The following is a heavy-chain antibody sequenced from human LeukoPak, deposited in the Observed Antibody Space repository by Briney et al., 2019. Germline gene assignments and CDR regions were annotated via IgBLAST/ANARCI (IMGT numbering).Heavy chain of an antibody. CDR3: ARDGHSGYVSNWFDP. V-gene: IGHV4-39*07. J-gene: IGHJ5*02. D-gene: IGHD5-12*01. CDR1: GGSISSSSYY. CDR2: IYHTGST. Sequence: SETLSLTCTVSGGSISSSSYYWGWIRQPPGKGLEWIGSIYHTGSTYYNPSLKSRVTISVDTSKNQFSLKLSSVTAADTAVYYCARDGHSGYVSNWFDPWGQGTLVTVSS.